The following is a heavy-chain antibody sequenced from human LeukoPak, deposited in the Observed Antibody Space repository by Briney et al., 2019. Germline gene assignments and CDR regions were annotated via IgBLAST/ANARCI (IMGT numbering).Heavy chain of an antibody. D-gene: IGHD3-22*01. CDR2: IYNSGST. CDR3: ARADGDYSDSSGPYYFDN. V-gene: IGHV4-31*03. Sequence: SQTLSLTCTVSGGSISSGGYYWVWIRQHPGKGLEWIGYIYNSGSTYYNPSLKSRVTISVDTSKNQFSLRLSSVTAADTAVFYCARADGDYSDSSGPYYFDNWGQGTLVTVSS. CDR1: GGSISSGGYY. J-gene: IGHJ4*02.